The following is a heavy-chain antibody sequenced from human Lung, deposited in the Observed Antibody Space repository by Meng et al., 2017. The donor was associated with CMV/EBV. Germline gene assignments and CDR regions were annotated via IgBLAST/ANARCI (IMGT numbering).Heavy chain of an antibody. D-gene: IGHD2-2*01. CDR1: GFSLSNARMG. Sequence: SGPTLVKPTETLTLTCTVSGFSLSNARMGVSWIRQPPGKALEWLAHIFSNDEKSYSTSLKSRLTISKDTSKSQVVLTMTNMDPVDTATYYCARIPAAIGGYYYYGMDVWGQRTTVTVSS. V-gene: IGHV2-26*01. CDR2: IFSNDEK. J-gene: IGHJ6*02. CDR3: ARIPAAIGGYYYYGMDV.